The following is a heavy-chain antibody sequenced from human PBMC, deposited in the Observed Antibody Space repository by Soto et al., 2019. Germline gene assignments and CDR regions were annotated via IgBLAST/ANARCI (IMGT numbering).Heavy chain of an antibody. D-gene: IGHD6-13*01. CDR2: IYYPGLT. V-gene: IGHV4-30-2*06. J-gene: IGHJ5*02. CDR1: GDSISSGGLS. Sequence: QLQLQESGSGLLKPSQTLSLNCSVSGDSISSGGLSWNWLRQSPGRGLEWIGYIYYPGLTYYNPSLKRRFSMSLDTSENQVALSRSSVTAADSAVYYCARGKRSKTASASTGWFDPWGPGPLVTVSS. CDR3: ARGKRSKTASASTGWFDP.